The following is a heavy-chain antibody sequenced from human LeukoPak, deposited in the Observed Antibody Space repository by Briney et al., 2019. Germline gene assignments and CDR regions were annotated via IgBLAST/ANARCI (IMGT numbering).Heavy chain of an antibody. CDR3: ARSRVIWFGARGGFDY. V-gene: IGHV4-61*02. J-gene: IGHJ4*02. D-gene: IGHD3-10*01. CDR1: GGSISSGSYY. Sequence: SETLSLTCTVSGGSISSGSYYWSWIRQPAVMGLEWIGRIYTSGSTNYNSSLKSRVTISVDTSKNQFSLKLSSVTAADTAVYYCARSRVIWFGARGGFDYWGQGTLVTVSS. CDR2: IYTSGST.